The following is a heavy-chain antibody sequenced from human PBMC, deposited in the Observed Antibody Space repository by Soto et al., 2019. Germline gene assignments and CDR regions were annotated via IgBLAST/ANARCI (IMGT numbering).Heavy chain of an antibody. CDR3: AKGLEYSSSTENFDY. CDR2: IGDRGPRT. Sequence: GGSLRLSCAASGFTFNNYAMTWVRQAPGKGLEWVSSIGDRGPRTYYADSVKGRFTTSRDNSGSTVYLQMNSLRVEDTAVYYCAKGLEYSSSTENFDYSGQGPMGTVSS. CDR1: GFTFNNYA. V-gene: IGHV3-23*01. J-gene: IGHJ4*02. D-gene: IGHD6-6*01.